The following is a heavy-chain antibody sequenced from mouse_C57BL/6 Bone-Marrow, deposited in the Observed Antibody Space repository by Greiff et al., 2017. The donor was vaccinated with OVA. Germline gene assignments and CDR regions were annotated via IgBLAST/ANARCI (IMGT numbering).Heavy chain of an antibody. D-gene: IGHD2-5*01. V-gene: IGHV1-55*01. CDR2: IYPGSGST. CDR3: ARRAYYSNFWFAY. CDR1: GYTFTSYW. Sequence: QVQLQQPGAELVKPGASVKMSCKASGYTFTSYWITWVKQRPGQGLEWIGDIYPGSGSTNYNEKFKSKATLTVDTSSSTAYMQLSSLTSEDSAVYYCARRAYYSNFWFAYWGQGTLVTVSA. J-gene: IGHJ3*01.